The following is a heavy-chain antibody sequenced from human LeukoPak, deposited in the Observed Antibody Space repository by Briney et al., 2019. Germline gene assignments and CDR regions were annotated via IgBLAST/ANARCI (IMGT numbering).Heavy chain of an antibody. Sequence: ASVKVSCKVSGYTLTELSMHWVRQAPGKGLEWMGGFDPEDGETIYAQKFQGRVTMTEDTSTDTAYMELSSLRSEDTAVYYCARPSIHDYGVDFDYWGQGTLVTVSS. CDR2: FDPEDGET. J-gene: IGHJ4*02. CDR3: ARPSIHDYGVDFDY. V-gene: IGHV1-24*01. D-gene: IGHD4-17*01. CDR1: GYTLTELS.